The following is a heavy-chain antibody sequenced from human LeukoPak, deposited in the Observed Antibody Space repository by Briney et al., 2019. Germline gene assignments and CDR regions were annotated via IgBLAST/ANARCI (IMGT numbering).Heavy chain of an antibody. D-gene: IGHD2-2*01. CDR1: GFTFGDYA. CDR3: TRDKEVVPAATFDY. V-gene: IGHV3-49*03. Sequence: PGGSLRLSCTASGFTFGDYAMSWFRQAPGKGLEWLGFIRSKAYGGTTEYAASVKGRFTISGDDSKSIAYLQMNSLKTEDTAVYYCTRDKEVVPAATFDYWGQGTLVTVSS. J-gene: IGHJ4*02. CDR2: IRSKAYGGTT.